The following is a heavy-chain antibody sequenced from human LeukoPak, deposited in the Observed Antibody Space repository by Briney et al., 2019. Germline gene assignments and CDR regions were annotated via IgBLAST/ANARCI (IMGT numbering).Heavy chain of an antibody. CDR3: ARDERLLSFLK. J-gene: IGHJ4*02. D-gene: IGHD3-3*01. CDR1: GFIFSDYY. Sequence: GGSLRLSCAASGFIFSDYYMSWIRQAPGKGLEWVSYISSSGSTMYYTDSVKGRFTISRGNSKNTLYLQMNSLRAEDTAIYYCARDERLLSFLKWGQGTLVTVSS. CDR2: ISSSGSTM. V-gene: IGHV3-11*01.